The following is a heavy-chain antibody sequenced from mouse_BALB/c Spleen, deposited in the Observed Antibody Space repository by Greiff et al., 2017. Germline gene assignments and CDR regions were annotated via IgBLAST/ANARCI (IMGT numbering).Heavy chain of an antibody. V-gene: IGHV5-6-5*01. CDR2: ISSGGST. CDR3: ARVYDGYYPPFAY. Sequence: EVHLVESGGGLVQPGGSLKLSCAASGFTFSSYAMSWVRQTPEKRLEWVASISSGGSTYYPDSVKGRFTISRDNARNILYLQMSSLRSEDTAMYYCARVYDGYYPPFAYWGQGTLVTVSA. D-gene: IGHD2-3*01. J-gene: IGHJ3*01. CDR1: GFTFSSYA.